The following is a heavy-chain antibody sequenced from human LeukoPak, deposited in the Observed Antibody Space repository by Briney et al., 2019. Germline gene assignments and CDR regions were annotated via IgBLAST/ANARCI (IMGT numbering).Heavy chain of an antibody. Sequence: GGSLRLSCAASGFTFSSYAMSWVRQAPGKGLEWVSVIYSGGSTYYADSVKGRFTISRDNSKNTLYLQMNSLRAEDTAVYYCARHPAGNYGSGSYFDYWGQGTLVTVSS. D-gene: IGHD3-10*01. J-gene: IGHJ4*02. CDR3: ARHPAGNYGSGSYFDY. V-gene: IGHV3-66*04. CDR1: GFTFSSYA. CDR2: IYSGGST.